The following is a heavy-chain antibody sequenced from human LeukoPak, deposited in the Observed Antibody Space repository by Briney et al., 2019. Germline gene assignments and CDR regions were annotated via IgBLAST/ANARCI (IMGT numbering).Heavy chain of an antibody. CDR2: IISSSSYI. Sequence: GGSLRLSCVVSGFTFSSYSMNWVRQAPGKGLEWVSSIISSSSYIYYADSVKGRFTISRDNAKNSLYLQMNSLRAEDTAVYYCARVISSRSYYYMDVWGTGTTVTVSS. CDR1: GFTFSSYS. V-gene: IGHV3-21*01. J-gene: IGHJ6*03. CDR3: ARVISSRSYYYMDV. D-gene: IGHD3-16*02.